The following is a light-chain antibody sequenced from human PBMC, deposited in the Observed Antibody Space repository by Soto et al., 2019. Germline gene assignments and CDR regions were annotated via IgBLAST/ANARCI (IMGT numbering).Light chain of an antibody. CDR3: SSYTGRSITPVV. J-gene: IGLJ2*01. Sequence: QSALTQPASVAGSPGQSITISCTGTSSDVGKYNYVSWYQQHPAKAPKLMIFEVSNRPSGVSNRFSGSTSGNTASLTISGGQEEDEAEYYCSSYTGRSITPVVFGGGTKLTVL. CDR2: EVS. CDR1: SSDVGKYNY. V-gene: IGLV2-14*01.